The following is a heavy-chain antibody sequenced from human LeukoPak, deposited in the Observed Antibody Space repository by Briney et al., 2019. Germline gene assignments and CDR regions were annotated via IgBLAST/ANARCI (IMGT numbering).Heavy chain of an antibody. CDR2: ISGSGVST. CDR3: AKDLKYSGSCRAFDY. J-gene: IGHJ4*02. Sequence: PGGSLRLSCAASRFTFSSYAMAWVRQAPGKGLEWVSGISGSGVSTFYADSVKGRFIISRDNSKNTVYLQMNSLRAEDTAVYYCAKDLKYSGSCRAFDYCGQGTLVTVSS. CDR1: RFTFSSYA. D-gene: IGHD1-26*01. V-gene: IGHV3-23*01.